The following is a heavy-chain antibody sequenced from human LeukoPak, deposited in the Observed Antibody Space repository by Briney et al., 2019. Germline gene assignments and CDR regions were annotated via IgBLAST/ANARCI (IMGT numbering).Heavy chain of an antibody. J-gene: IGHJ4*02. CDR2: ISAYNGNT. D-gene: IGHD3-22*01. Sequence: VSVKVSCKASGYTFTNYGISWVRQAPGQGLEWMGWISAYNGNTNYAQKLQVRVTMTTDTSTSTAYMELRSLTSDDTAVYYCARDSGYYDSSASDYWGQGTLVTVSS. V-gene: IGHV1-18*01. CDR1: GYTFTNYG. CDR3: ARDSGYYDSSASDY.